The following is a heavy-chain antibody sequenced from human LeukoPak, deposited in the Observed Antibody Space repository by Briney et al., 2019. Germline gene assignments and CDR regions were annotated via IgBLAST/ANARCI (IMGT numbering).Heavy chain of an antibody. D-gene: IGHD1-26*01. CDR3: AKDRGRRSYDAVDY. CDR1: GFTFSIYG. J-gene: IGHJ4*02. V-gene: IGHV3-33*06. Sequence: GRSLRLSCAASGFTFSIYGMHWVRQAPGKGLEWLSVIWYDGSNKYYADPVKGRFTISRDNSKKTLYLEMNSLRAEDMAVYYCAKDRGRRSYDAVDYWGQGTQVTVSS. CDR2: IWYDGSNK.